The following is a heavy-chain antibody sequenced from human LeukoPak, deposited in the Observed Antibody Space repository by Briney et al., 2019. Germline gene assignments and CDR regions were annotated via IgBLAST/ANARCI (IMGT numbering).Heavy chain of an antibody. CDR1: GGTFSSYA. J-gene: IGHJ4*02. CDR2: ISAYNGNT. V-gene: IGHV1-18*01. Sequence: ASVKVSCKASGGTFSSYAISWVRQAPGQGLEWMGWISAYNGNTNYAQKLQGRVTMTTDTSTSTAYMELRSLRSDDTAVYYCARDSSSWYGGHFDYWGQGTLVTVSS. D-gene: IGHD6-13*01. CDR3: ARDSSSWYGGHFDY.